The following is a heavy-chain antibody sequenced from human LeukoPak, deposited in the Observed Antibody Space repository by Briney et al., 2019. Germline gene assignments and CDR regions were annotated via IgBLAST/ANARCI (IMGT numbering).Heavy chain of an antibody. CDR2: ISGTAGST. D-gene: IGHD4-23*01. Sequence: GGSLRLSCAASGFTFTRFAMTWVRQAPGKGLEWVSTISGTAGSTYYADSGKGRFTISRDNAKKTLYLQMNSLRAGDTAIYYCAKDLTPVTPRGVDVWGQGTSVTVSS. J-gene: IGHJ6*02. CDR1: GFTFTRFA. V-gene: IGHV3-23*01. CDR3: AKDLTPVTPRGVDV.